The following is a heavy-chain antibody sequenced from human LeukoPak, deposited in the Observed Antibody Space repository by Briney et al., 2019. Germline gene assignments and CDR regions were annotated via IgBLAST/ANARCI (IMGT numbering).Heavy chain of an antibody. CDR1: GFTFSDYP. J-gene: IGHJ5*02. D-gene: IGHD3-10*01. V-gene: IGHV3-64*04. CDR2: IGPHGRTT. Sequence: GGSLRHSCSASGFTFSDYPMHWVRQAPGKGLEFLSTIGPHGRTTYYADSVKGRFTISRDNSKNTLYLQMNSLRAEDTAVYYCARGLSWYYGSGSYYLWGQGTLVTVSS. CDR3: ARGLSWYYGSGSYYL.